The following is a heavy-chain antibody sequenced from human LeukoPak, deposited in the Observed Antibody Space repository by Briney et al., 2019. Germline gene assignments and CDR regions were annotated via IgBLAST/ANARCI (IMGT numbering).Heavy chain of an antibody. D-gene: IGHD2-21*01. CDR1: GGSISSYY. V-gene: IGHV4-4*09. CDR2: IFTSGWT. Sequence: SETLSLTCTVSGGSISSYYWRWVRQSPGKGLEGIGYIFTSGWTDYNPSLKSRVTMSVDTSKNQLSMELRFLTAADTAVYYCATSHDVKTAPYDLWGQGTLVTVSS. CDR3: ATSHDVKTAPYDL. J-gene: IGHJ5*02.